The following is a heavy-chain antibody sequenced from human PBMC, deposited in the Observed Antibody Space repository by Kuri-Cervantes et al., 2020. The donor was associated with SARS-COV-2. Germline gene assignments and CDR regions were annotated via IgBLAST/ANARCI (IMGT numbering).Heavy chain of an antibody. Sequence: SETLSLTCTVSGGSISTYYWSWIRQPPGKGLEWIGYIYYSGSTTYNLSLKSRVTISVDTSKNQFSLELDSVTAADTAVYYCAGESNYSHYYGTEVWGQGTTVTVSS. CDR3: AGESNYSHYYGTEV. J-gene: IGHJ6*02. CDR1: GGSISTYY. CDR2: IYYSGST. V-gene: IGHV4-59*01.